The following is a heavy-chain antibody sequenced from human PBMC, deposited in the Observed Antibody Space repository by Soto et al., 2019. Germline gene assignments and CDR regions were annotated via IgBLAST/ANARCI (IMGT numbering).Heavy chain of an antibody. D-gene: IGHD3-22*01. CDR2: VYYSGST. CDR3: ARQTDSYYTFDAFDI. V-gene: IGHV4-39*01. J-gene: IGHJ3*02. CDR1: GGSISSGSYY. Sequence: SETLSLTCAVSGGSISSGSYYWDWIRQPPGKGLEWIGNVYYSGSTNYNPSLESRVTISVDTSKNQFSLKLSSVTAADTAVYYCARQTDSYYTFDAFDICGQGTMVTLSS.